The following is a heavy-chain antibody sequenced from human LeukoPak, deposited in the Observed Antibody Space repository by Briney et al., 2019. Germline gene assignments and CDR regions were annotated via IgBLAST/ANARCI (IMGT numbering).Heavy chain of an antibody. Sequence: ASVKVSCKASGYTFTSYGISWVRQAPGQGLEWMGWISAYNGNTNYAQKLQGRVTMTTHTPTSTAYMGLRSLRSDDTAVYYCARDRYCSITKCYNWFDPWGQGTLVTVSS. J-gene: IGHJ5*02. V-gene: IGHV1-18*01. CDR3: ARDRYCSITKCYNWFDP. CDR2: ISAYNGNT. D-gene: IGHD2-2*01. CDR1: GYTFTSYG.